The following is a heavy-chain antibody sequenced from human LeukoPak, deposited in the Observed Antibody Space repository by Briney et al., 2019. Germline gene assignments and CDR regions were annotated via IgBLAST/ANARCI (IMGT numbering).Heavy chain of an antibody. CDR1: GFTFSSYA. J-gene: IGHJ4*02. D-gene: IGHD2-15*01. V-gene: IGHV3-30-3*01. CDR2: ISYDGSNK. Sequence: WRSLRLSCAASGFTFSSYAMHWVRQAPGKGLEWVAVISYDGSNKYYADSVKGRFTISRDNSKNTLYLQMNSLRAEDTAVYYCASDTHRTGRGIDYWGQGTLVTVSS. CDR3: ASDTHRTGRGIDY.